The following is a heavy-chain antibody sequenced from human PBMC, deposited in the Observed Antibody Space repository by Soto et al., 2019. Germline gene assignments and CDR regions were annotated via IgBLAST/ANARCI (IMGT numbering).Heavy chain of an antibody. Sequence: KASETLSLTCTVSGGSISSGGYYWSWIRQHPGKGLEWIGYIYYSGSTYYNPSLKSRVTISVDTSKNQFSLKLSSVTAADTAVYYCARDIAAAGRWLDYWGQGTLVTVSS. CDR1: GGSISSGGYY. D-gene: IGHD6-13*01. J-gene: IGHJ4*02. V-gene: IGHV4-31*03. CDR2: IYYSGST. CDR3: ARDIAAAGRWLDY.